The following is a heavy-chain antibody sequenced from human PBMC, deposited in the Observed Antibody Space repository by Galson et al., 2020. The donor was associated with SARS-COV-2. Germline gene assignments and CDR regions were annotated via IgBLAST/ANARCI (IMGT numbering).Heavy chain of an antibody. CDR3: ARGNSGWFDY. V-gene: IGHV3-30*03. Sequence: SCAASGFTFSSYSMHWVRQAPGKGLEWVAVISYDGAIKYYADSVKGRFTISRDSSKNTLYLQMNSLRAEDTAVYYCARGNSGWFDYWGQGTLVTVSS. D-gene: IGHD6-19*01. CDR2: ISYDGAIK. J-gene: IGHJ4*02. CDR1: GFTFSSYS.